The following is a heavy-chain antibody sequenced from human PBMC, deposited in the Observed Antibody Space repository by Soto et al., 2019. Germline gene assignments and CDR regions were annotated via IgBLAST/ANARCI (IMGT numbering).Heavy chain of an antibody. CDR1: GGSFSGFY. D-gene: IGHD2-21*02. CDR3: ARADRTLVTSYGLDV. Sequence: QVQIQQWGAGLLKPSETLSLTCAVSGGSFSGFYWTWIRQPPGEGLESFGEINHSGTINFNPSLRSRLTISLDSSKKHFSLNLTSLTAADAAVYYCARADRTLVTSYGLDVWGQGTTVTVSS. J-gene: IGHJ6*02. CDR2: INHSGTI. V-gene: IGHV4-34*02.